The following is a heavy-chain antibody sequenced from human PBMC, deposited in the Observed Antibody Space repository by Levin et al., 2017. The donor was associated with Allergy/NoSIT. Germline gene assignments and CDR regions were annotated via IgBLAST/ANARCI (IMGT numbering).Heavy chain of an antibody. V-gene: IGHV4-31*03. CDR2: IYYSGST. Sequence: PSETLSLTCTVSGGSISSGGYYWSWIRQHPGTGLEWIGYIYYSGSTYYNPSLKSRVTISVDTSKNQFSLKLSSVTAADTAVYYCAREGSVGVITGTQGLDVWGQGTTVTVSS. D-gene: IGHD1-7*01. CDR1: GGSISSGGYY. CDR3: AREGSVGVITGTQGLDV. J-gene: IGHJ6*02.